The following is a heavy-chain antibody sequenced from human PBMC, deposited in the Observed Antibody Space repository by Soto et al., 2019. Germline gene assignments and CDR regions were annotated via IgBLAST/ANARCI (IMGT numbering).Heavy chain of an antibody. D-gene: IGHD6-19*01. CDR3: AKGLSSGSHYYYYGMDV. CDR1: GFTFSSYA. V-gene: IGHV3-23*01. J-gene: IGHJ6*02. Sequence: GGSLRLSCAASGFTFSSYAMSWVRQAPGRGLEWVSAISGSGGSTYYADSVKGRFTISRDNSKNTLYLQMNSLRAEDTAVYYCAKGLSSGSHYYYYGMDVWGQGTTVTVS. CDR2: ISGSGGST.